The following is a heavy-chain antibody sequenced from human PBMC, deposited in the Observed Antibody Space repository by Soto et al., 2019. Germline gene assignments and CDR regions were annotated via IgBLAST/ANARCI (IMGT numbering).Heavy chain of an antibody. Sequence: TSETLSLTCAVYGGSFSGYYWSWIRQPPGKGLEWIGEINHSGSTNYNPSLKSRVTISVDTSKNQFSLKLSSVTAADTAVYYCARVLFLGVGYYYGMDVWGQGTTVTVS. CDR1: GGSFSGYY. CDR3: ARVLFLGVGYYYGMDV. V-gene: IGHV4-34*01. CDR2: INHSGST. J-gene: IGHJ6*02.